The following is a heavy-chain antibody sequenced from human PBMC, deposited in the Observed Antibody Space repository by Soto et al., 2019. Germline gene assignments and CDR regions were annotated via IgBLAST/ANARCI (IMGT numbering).Heavy chain of an antibody. J-gene: IGHJ4*02. V-gene: IGHV3-30*18. CDR2: ISYDGSNK. Sequence: GGSLRLSCAASGFTFSSYGMHWVRQAPGKGLEWVAVISYDGSNKYYADSVKGRFTISRDNSKNTLYLQMNSLRAEDTAVYYCAKDATYDFWSGYCLDYWGQGTLVTVSS. CDR1: GFTFSSYG. D-gene: IGHD3-3*01. CDR3: AKDATYDFWSGYCLDY.